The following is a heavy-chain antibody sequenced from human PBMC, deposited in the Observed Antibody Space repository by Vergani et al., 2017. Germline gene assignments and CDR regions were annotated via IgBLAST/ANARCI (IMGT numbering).Heavy chain of an antibody. CDR3: AKEGGGYCSGGTCYPEY. D-gene: IGHD2-15*01. CDR2: IRSDESRR. Sequence: QVQLVESGGGVVQPGGSLRLSCAASGFTFNSYGMHWVRQAPGKGLEWLASIRSDESRRYYGDSMEGPFTISRDNSKNTLYLQMKSLRPEDTAVYYCAKEGGGYCSGGTCYPEYWGQGTLVIVSS. J-gene: IGHJ4*02. CDR1: GFTFNSYG. V-gene: IGHV3-30*02.